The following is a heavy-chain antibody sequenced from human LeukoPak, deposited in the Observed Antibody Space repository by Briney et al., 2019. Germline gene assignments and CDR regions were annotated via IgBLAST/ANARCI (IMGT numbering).Heavy chain of an antibody. CDR3: AIQRDDYGDYVGY. V-gene: IGHV4-61*02. D-gene: IGHD4-17*01. CDR2: IYSSGST. CDR1: GGSIGSDDYY. J-gene: IGHJ4*02. Sequence: PSQTLSLTCNVSGGSIGSDDYYWSWIRQPAGKGLEWIGRIYSSGSTNYNPSLKSRVTISVDTSKNQFSLKLSSVTAADTAVYYCAIQRDDYGDYVGYWGQGTLVTVSS.